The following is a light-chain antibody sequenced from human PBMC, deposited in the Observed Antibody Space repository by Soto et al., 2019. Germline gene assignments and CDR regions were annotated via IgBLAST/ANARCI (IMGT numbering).Light chain of an antibody. J-gene: IGKJ1*01. CDR1: QSVSSY. CDR2: GAS. Sequence: IVLPQSPATLSFSPGERATLSCRASQSVSSYLAWYQQKPGQAPRLLIYGASTRATGIPARFSGSGSGTEFTLTISSLQPDDFATYYCQQYSTYTPRTFGQGTKVDIK. CDR3: QQYSTYTPRT. V-gene: IGKV3-15*01.